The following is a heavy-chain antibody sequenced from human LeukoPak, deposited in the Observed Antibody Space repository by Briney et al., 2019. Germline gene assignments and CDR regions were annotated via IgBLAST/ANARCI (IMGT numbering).Heavy chain of an antibody. Sequence: GGSPRLSCAASGFTFSGSAMHWVRQASGKGLEWVGRIRSKANSYATAYAASVKGRFTISRDDSKNTAYLQMNSLKTEDTAVYYCTKSYGDYVLDYYYYMDVWGKGTTVTVSS. CDR2: IRSKANSYAT. CDR3: TKSYGDYVLDYYYYMDV. CDR1: GFTFSGSA. V-gene: IGHV3-73*01. D-gene: IGHD4-17*01. J-gene: IGHJ6*03.